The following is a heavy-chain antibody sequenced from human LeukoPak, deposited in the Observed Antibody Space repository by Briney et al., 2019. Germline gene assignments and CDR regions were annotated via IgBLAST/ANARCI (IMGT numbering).Heavy chain of an antibody. D-gene: IGHD5-18*01. CDR2: ISSSSSYI. CDR1: GFTVSNNY. Sequence: GGSLRLSCAASGFTVSNNYMSWVRQAPGKGLEWVSSISSSSSYIYYADSVKGRFTISRDNAKNSLYLQMNSLRAEDTAVYYCARGYSYGRDDAFDIWGQGTMVTVSS. CDR3: ARGYSYGRDDAFDI. J-gene: IGHJ3*02. V-gene: IGHV3-21*01.